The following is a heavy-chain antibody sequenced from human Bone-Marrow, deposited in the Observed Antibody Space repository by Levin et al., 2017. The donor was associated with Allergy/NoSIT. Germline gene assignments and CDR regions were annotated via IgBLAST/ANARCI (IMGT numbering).Heavy chain of an antibody. J-gene: IGHJ5*02. CDR3: AKGSGSLLLRFREPSGGWFDP. V-gene: IGHV3-30*18. D-gene: IGHD3-3*01. Sequence: PGGSLRLSCAASGFTFSSYGMHWVRQAPGKGLEWVAVISYDGSNKYYADSVKGRFTISRDNSKNTLYLQMNSLRAEDTAVYYCAKGSGSLLLRFREPSGGWFDPWGQGTLVTVSS. CDR1: GFTFSSYG. CDR2: ISYDGSNK.